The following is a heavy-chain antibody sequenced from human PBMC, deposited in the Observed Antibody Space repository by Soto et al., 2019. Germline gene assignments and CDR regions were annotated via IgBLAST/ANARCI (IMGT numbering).Heavy chain of an antibody. J-gene: IGHJ5*02. CDR1: GYTYIIYS. Sequence: ASVKVSCKASGYTYIIYSMHWVLQAPGQRLEWMGWINVGNGNTKYSQNFQGRVTINQDTSASTAYMELSSLTSEDTAVYYCAREKWGSGSRWLDPWGQGTLVTVSS. D-gene: IGHD6-19*01. CDR3: AREKWGSGSRWLDP. CDR2: INVGNGNT. V-gene: IGHV1-3*01.